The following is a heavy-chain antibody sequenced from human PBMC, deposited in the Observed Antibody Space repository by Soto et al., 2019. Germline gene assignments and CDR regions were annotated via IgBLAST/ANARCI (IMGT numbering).Heavy chain of an antibody. V-gene: IGHV3-66*01. J-gene: IGHJ6*04. CDR2: IQSGGTT. D-gene: IGHD2-15*01. CDR1: GFTGSSKY. Sequence: EVQLVESGGGLVQPGGSLRLSCAASGFTGSSKYMTWVRQAPGKGLEWVSLIQSGGTTYYADSVKGRFTISRDTSENTLHLQMDSLRVEDTAVYYCARDDVLCDGGRCYGITLDVWGKGTTVTVSS. CDR3: ARDDVLCDGGRCYGITLDV.